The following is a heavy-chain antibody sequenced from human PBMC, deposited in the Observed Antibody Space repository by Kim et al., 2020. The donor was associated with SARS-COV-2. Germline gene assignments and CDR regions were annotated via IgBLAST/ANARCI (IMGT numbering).Heavy chain of an antibody. CDR3: ARERGYSYGYYDY. D-gene: IGHD5-18*01. CDR1: GFTFSSYA. J-gene: IGHJ4*02. Sequence: GGSLRLSCAASGFTFSSYAMHWVRQAPGKGLEWVAVISYDGSNKYYADSVKGRFTISRDNSKNTLYLQMNSLRAEDTAVYYCARERGYSYGYYDYWGQGTLVTVSS. CDR2: ISYDGSNK. V-gene: IGHV3-30*04.